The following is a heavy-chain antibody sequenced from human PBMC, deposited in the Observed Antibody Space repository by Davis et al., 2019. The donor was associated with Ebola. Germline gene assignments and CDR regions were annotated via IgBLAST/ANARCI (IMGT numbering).Heavy chain of an antibody. Sequence: GESLKISCAASGFTFSSYGMHWVRQAPGKGLEWVAVIWYDGSNKYYADSVKGRFTISRDNSKNTLYLQMNSLRAEDTAVYYCARGEGYSSGWDDYWGQGTLVTVSS. V-gene: IGHV3-33*01. D-gene: IGHD6-19*01. CDR3: ARGEGYSSGWDDY. J-gene: IGHJ4*02. CDR2: IWYDGSNK. CDR1: GFTFSSYG.